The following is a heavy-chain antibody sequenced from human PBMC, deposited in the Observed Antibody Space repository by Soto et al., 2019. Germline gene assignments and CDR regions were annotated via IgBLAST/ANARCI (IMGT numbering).Heavy chain of an antibody. D-gene: IGHD4-17*01. CDR1: GFTLSNYW. J-gene: IGHJ4*02. CDR3: ARVTTVWGY. V-gene: IGHV3-7*01. CDR2: IKQDGSEK. Sequence: EVQLVESGGGLVQPGGSLRLSCAASGFTLSNYWMSWVRQAPGKGLEWVANIKQDGSEKKYVDSVKGRFTISRDNAKSSLYLQINSLRADDTAVYYCARVTTVWGYWGQGTLVTVSS.